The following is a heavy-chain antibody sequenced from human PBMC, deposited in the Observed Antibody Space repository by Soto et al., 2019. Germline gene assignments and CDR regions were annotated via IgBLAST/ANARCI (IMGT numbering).Heavy chain of an antibody. CDR3: ARDRRIGATAYRSYYGMDV. D-gene: IGHD1-26*01. CDR1: GFTFSDYA. J-gene: IGHJ6*02. CDR2: VSHDGRNT. Sequence: PGGSLRLSCAASGFTFSDYAMHWVRQAPGKGLEWVAVVSHDGRNTHYADSVKGRFTISRDNSKNTLYLQMNSLRAEDTAVYYCARDRRIGATAYRSYYGMDVWGQGTTVTVSS. V-gene: IGHV3-30*03.